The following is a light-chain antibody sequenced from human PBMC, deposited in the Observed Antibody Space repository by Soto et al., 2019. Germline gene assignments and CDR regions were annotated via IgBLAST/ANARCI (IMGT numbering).Light chain of an antibody. Sequence: EIVMTQSPGTLSLSPGETATLSCRASQSVSSNYVAWFHQKPGQAPRLLIYGASSRATGVPDRFSASGSGTDFTLTISRLEPEDLAVYYCKKYGRSPFTYGPGTKVDIK. J-gene: IGKJ3*01. CDR2: GAS. CDR3: KKYGRSPFT. V-gene: IGKV3-20*01. CDR1: QSVSSNY.